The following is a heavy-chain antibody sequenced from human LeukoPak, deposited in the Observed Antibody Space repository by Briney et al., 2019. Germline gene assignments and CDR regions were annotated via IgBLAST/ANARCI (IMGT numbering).Heavy chain of an antibody. D-gene: IGHD1-1*01. CDR1: GGSISSGGYS. J-gene: IGHJ3*02. CDR2: IYHSGST. V-gene: IGHV4-30-2*01. Sequence: SETLSLTCAVSGGSISSGGYSWSWIRQPPGKGLEWIGYIYHSGSTYYNLSLKSRVTISVDRSKNQFSLKLSSVTAADTAVYYCARDILLEDAFDIWGQGTMVTVSS. CDR3: ARDILLEDAFDI.